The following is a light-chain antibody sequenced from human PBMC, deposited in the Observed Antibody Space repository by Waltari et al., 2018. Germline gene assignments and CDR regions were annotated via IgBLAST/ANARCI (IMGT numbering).Light chain of an antibody. Sequence: EIVLTQSLATLSLSPGERATLSCRASQSVSGYLAWYQQKPGQAPRLLIYDTYNRATGIPARFSGSGSGTDSTLTISSLEPEDFAVYYCHQRGSRPPLWTFGQGTKLEI. J-gene: IGKJ2*02. CDR3: HQRGSRPPLWT. CDR1: QSVSGY. V-gene: IGKV3-11*01. CDR2: DTY.